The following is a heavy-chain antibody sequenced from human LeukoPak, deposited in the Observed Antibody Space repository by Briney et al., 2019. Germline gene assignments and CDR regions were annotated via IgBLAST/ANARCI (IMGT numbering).Heavy chain of an antibody. D-gene: IGHD3-9*01. CDR3: ATYFDVLTDYYEDH. CDR2: ISAYNGNT. Sequence: GASVKVSCKASGYTFTSYGISWVRQAPRQGLEWMGWISAYNGNTGYAQKFQGRVTMTRNTAISTAYMELRSLRYEDTAVYYCATYFDVLTDYYEDHWGQGTPVTVSS. CDR1: GYTFTSYG. V-gene: IGHV1-18*01. J-gene: IGHJ4*01.